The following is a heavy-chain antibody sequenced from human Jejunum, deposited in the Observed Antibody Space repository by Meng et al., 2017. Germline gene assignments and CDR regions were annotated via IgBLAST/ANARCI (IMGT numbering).Heavy chain of an antibody. V-gene: IGHV3-30*16. CDR1: GFHLHGYA. CDR3: SRSGAFSSEYS. CDR2: VSFDGTET. Sequence: GALKIYFAASGFHLHGYAMHWVRQAPGKGLEWVAGVSFDGTETFYADSVKGRFTISRDNSKNTLFLQMNGLRPDDPCMYYCSRSGAFSSEYSWGQGTLVTVSS. J-gene: IGHJ5*02. D-gene: IGHD2/OR15-2a*01.